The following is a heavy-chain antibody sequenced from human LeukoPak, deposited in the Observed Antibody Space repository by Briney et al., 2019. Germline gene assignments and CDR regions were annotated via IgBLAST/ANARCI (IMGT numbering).Heavy chain of an antibody. V-gene: IGHV1-3*01. D-gene: IGHD2-2*01. CDR2: IYAGNGNT. Sequence: ASVKVSCKASGYSFTSYAMHWVRQAPGQRLEWMGWIYAGNGNTQFSQNFQGRVTFTRDTSASTAYMELSSLRSEDTAVYYCARGYCSGTSCQYYLYCWGQGTLVTVSS. CDR1: GYSFTSYA. CDR3: ARGYCSGTSCQYYLYC. J-gene: IGHJ4*02.